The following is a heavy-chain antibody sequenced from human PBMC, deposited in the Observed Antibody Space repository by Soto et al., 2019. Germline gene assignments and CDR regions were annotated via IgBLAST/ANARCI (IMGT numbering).Heavy chain of an antibody. V-gene: IGHV3-53*01. CDR1: GFTVSTNY. J-gene: IGHJ5*02. D-gene: IGHD6-13*01. Sequence: GGSLRLSFAASGFTVSTNYMGWVRQAPGKGLEWVSLINTGNSSFYADSVKGRFTISRDSSKNTLYLQMNSLRVEDTAVYYCVRVVAAAGTWGQGALVTAPQ. CDR3: VRVVAAAGT. CDR2: INTGNSS.